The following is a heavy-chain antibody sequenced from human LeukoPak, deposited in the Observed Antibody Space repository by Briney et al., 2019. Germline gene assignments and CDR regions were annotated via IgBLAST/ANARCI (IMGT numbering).Heavy chain of an antibody. Sequence: SETLSLTCTVPGGSISNYYWSWIRQPAGKGLEWIGRIYSTGSTNYNPSLKSRVTMSVDTSKNQFSLKLSSVTAADTAVYYCARFGRGDDSGGPLFDYWGQGTLVTVSS. J-gene: IGHJ4*02. CDR3: ARFGRGDDSGGPLFDY. V-gene: IGHV4-4*07. CDR1: GGSISNYY. D-gene: IGHD3-22*01. CDR2: IYSTGST.